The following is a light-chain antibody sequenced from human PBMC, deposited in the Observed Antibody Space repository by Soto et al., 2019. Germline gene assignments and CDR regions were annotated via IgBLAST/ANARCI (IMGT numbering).Light chain of an antibody. CDR1: QDISTW. CDR3: QQADSLPLVT. V-gene: IGKV1-12*01. Sequence: DIHMTQSPSSVSASVGDRVTITCRASQDISTWLAWYQQKPGKAPKLLIYAASSLFSGVPSRFSGSGSGTDFTLTISSLQPEDFATYYCQQADSLPLVTFGQGTRLDIK. J-gene: IGKJ5*01. CDR2: AAS.